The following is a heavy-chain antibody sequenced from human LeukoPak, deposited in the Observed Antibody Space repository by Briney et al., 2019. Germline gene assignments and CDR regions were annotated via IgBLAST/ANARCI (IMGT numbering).Heavy chain of an antibody. CDR1: DGSINGYY. V-gene: IGHV4-59*01. Sequence: SQTLSLTCTVSDGSINGYYWSWIRQPPGKGLDWIGYMYSGGTTNYSPSLKSRVTISEDMSKNQFSLKLTSVTAADTAVYYCARHSGHSSTNDAFDIWGQGTMVIVSS. D-gene: IGHD6-13*01. CDR3: ARHSGHSSTNDAFDI. CDR2: MYSGGTT. J-gene: IGHJ3*02.